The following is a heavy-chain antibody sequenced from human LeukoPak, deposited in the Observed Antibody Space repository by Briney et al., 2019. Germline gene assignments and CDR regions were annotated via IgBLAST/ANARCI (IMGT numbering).Heavy chain of an antibody. Sequence: ASVKVSCKASGGTFSSYAISWVRQAPGQGLEWMGWISAYNGNTNYAQKLQGRATMTTDTSTSTAYMELRSLRSDDTAVYYCATLRYSSSRPLDYWGQGTLVTVSS. D-gene: IGHD6-13*01. CDR3: ATLRYSSSRPLDY. CDR2: ISAYNGNT. V-gene: IGHV1-18*01. J-gene: IGHJ4*02. CDR1: GGTFSSYA.